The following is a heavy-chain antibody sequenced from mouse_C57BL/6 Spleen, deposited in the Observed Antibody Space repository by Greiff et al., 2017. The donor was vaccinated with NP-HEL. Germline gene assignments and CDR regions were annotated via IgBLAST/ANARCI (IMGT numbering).Heavy chain of an antibody. J-gene: IGHJ2*01. CDR3: ARSVPSTTVVAYYFDY. CDR1: GYTFTSYG. CDR2: IYPRSGNT. Sequence: QVQLKQSGAELARPGASVKLSCKASGYTFTSYGISWVKQRTGQGLEWIGEIYPRSGNTYYNEKFKGKATLTADKSSSTAYMELRSLTSEDSAVYFCARSVPSTTVVAYYFDYWGQGTTLTVSS. V-gene: IGHV1-81*01. D-gene: IGHD1-1*01.